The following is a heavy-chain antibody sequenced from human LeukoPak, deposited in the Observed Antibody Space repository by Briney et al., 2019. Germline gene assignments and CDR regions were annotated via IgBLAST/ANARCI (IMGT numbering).Heavy chain of an antibody. CDR3: ARRLTYDFWSGYYRTGYYYYVDV. Sequence: ASVKVSCKASGYTFTGYYMHWVRQAPGQGLEWMGWISAYNGNTNYAQKLQGRVTMTTDTSTSTAYMELRSLRSDDTAVYYCARRLTYDFWSGYYRTGYYYYVDVWGKGTTVTVSS. D-gene: IGHD3-3*01. J-gene: IGHJ6*03. CDR1: GYTFTGYY. V-gene: IGHV1-18*04. CDR2: ISAYNGNT.